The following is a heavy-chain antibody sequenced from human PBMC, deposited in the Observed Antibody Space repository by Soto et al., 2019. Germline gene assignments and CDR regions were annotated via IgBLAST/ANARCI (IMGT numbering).Heavy chain of an antibody. Sequence: GGSLRLSCAASGLPVSTNYMSWVRQAPGKGLEWVSVIYNDGKTYYADSVKGRFTISRDASKNTLHLQMDSLRDEDTAVYYCVRPLPSGQNYGMDVWGQGTTVTAP. CDR3: VRPLPSGQNYGMDV. D-gene: IGHD3-10*01. CDR2: IYNDGKT. V-gene: IGHV3-53*01. CDR1: GLPVSTNY. J-gene: IGHJ6*02.